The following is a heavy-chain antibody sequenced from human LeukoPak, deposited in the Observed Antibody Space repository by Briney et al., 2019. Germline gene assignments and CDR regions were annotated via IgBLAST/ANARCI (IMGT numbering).Heavy chain of an antibody. J-gene: IGHJ4*02. CDR1: GFTFSSYA. V-gene: IGHV3-23*01. CDR2: ISGSGHNT. CDR3: AKWREGTMVYFDY. D-gene: IGHD3-10*01. Sequence: PGGSLRLSCAASGFTFSSYAMTSVRHAPGKGLEWVSAISGSGHNTYYADSVKGRFTISRDNSKNTVYLQMNSLRAEDTALYYCAKWREGTMVYFDYWGQGTLVTVSS.